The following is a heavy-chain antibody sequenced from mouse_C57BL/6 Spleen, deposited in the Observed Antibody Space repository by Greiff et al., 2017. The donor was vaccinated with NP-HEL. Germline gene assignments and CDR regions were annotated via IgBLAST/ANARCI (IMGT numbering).Heavy chain of an antibody. CDR3: TRDEATVVAGMDY. CDR1: GFTFSSYA. D-gene: IGHD1-1*01. Sequence: EVKLMESGEGLVKPGGSLKLSCAASGFTFSSYAMSWVRQTPEKRLEWVAYISSGGDYIYYADTVKGRFTISRDNARNTLYLQMSSLKSEDTAMYYCTRDEATVVAGMDYWGQGTSVTVSS. V-gene: IGHV5-9-1*02. CDR2: ISSGGDYI. J-gene: IGHJ4*01.